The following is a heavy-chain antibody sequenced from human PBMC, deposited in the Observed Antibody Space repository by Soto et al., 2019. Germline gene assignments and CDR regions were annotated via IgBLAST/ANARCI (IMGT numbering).Heavy chain of an antibody. CDR3: ARDTVTGSYYYYGMDV. D-gene: IGHD4-17*01. V-gene: IGHV4-31*03. Sequence: SATLSLTCTVSGGSISSGGYYWSWIRQHPGKCLEWIGYIYYSGSTYYNPSLKSRVTISVDTSKNQFSLKLSSVTAADTAVYYCARDTVTGSYYYYGMDVWGQGTTVTFSS. CDR1: GGSISSGGYY. CDR2: IYYSGST. J-gene: IGHJ6*02.